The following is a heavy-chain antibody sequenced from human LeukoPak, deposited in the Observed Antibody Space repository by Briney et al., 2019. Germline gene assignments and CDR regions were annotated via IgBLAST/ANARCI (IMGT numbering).Heavy chain of an antibody. V-gene: IGHV4-34*01. CDR3: ARQLGYCSSTSCYADKVDY. CDR2: INHSGST. CDR1: GGSFSGYY. Sequence: MSSETLSLTCAVYGGSFSGYYWSWIRQPPGKGLEWIGEINHSGSTNYNPSLKSRVTISVDTSKNQFSLKLSSVTAADTAVYYCARQLGYCSSTSCYADKVDYWGQGTLVTVSS. D-gene: IGHD2-2*01. J-gene: IGHJ4*02.